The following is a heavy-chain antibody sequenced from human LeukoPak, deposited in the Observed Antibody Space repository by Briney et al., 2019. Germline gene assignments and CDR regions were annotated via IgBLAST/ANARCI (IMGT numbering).Heavy chain of an antibody. J-gene: IGHJ4*02. V-gene: IGHV4-30-4*01. CDR2: IYYSGST. CDR3: ARRYSGSHFDY. D-gene: IGHD1-26*01. Sequence: PSETLSLTCTVSGGSISSGDYYWSWIRQPPGKGLEWIGYIYYSGSTYYNPSLKSRATISVDTSKNQFSLKLSSVTAADTAVYYCARRYSGSHFDYWGQGTLVTVSS. CDR1: GGSISSGDYY.